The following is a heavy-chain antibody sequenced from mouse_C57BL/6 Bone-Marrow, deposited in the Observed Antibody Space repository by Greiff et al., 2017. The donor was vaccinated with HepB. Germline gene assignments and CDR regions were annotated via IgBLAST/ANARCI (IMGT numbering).Heavy chain of an antibody. Sequence: VQLQQSGAELVRPGASVKLSCTASGFNIKDDYMHWVKQRPEQGLEWIGWIDPENGDTECASKFQGKATITADTSSNTAYLQLSSLTSEDTAVYYCTIITTVVAHYYAMDYWGQGTSVTVSS. V-gene: IGHV14-4*01. CDR1: GFNIKDDY. CDR2: IDPENGDT. CDR3: TIITTVVAHYYAMDY. D-gene: IGHD1-1*01. J-gene: IGHJ4*01.